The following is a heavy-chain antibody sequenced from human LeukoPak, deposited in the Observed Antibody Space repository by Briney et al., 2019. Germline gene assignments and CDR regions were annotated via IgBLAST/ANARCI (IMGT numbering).Heavy chain of an antibody. CDR3: ARFPSGRADY. CDR2: IYYSGST. Sequence: SETLSLTCTVSGGSISSSSYYWGWIRQPPGKGLEWIGTIYYSGSTYYNPSLKSRVTISIDMSKNQFSLRLNSVTAADTAVYFCARFPSGRADYWGQGTLVTVSS. J-gene: IGHJ4*02. D-gene: IGHD1-26*01. V-gene: IGHV4-39*01. CDR1: GGSISSSSYY.